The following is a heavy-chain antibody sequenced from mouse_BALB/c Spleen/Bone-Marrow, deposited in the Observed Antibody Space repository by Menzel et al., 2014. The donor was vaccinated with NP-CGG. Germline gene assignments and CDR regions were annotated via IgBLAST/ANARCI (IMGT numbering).Heavy chain of an antibody. D-gene: IGHD2-3*01. Sequence: EVKLVESGPELVKPGASMKISCKASGYSFTGYTMNWVKQSHEKNLEWIGLINPYNGGIRYNQKFKDKATLTVDKSSSSAYMELLSLTSEDSAVYYCARSYDAYYVEYFDVWGPGTTVTVSS. CDR1: GYSFTGYT. CDR2: INPYNGGI. V-gene: IGHV1-18*01. CDR3: ARSYDAYYVEYFDV. J-gene: IGHJ1*01.